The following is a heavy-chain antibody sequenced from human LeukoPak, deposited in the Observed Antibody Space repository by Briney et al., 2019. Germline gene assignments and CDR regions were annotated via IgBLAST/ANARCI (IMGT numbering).Heavy chain of an antibody. CDR3: ARSSDYCGGDCYGYYFDY. Sequence: SETLSLTCTVSGGSISSSIYYWGWIRQPPGKGLEWIGSIYYSGSTYYNPSLKSRVTISVDTSKNQVSLKLSSVTAADTAVYYCARSSDYCGGDCYGYYFDYWGQGTLVTVSS. D-gene: IGHD2-21*02. CDR2: IYYSGST. V-gene: IGHV4-39*01. J-gene: IGHJ4*02. CDR1: GGSISSSIYY.